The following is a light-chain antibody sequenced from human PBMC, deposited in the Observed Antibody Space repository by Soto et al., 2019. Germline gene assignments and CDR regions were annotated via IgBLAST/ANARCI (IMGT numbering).Light chain of an antibody. V-gene: IGKV3-11*01. CDR1: QSVSSY. Sequence: EIVLTQSPATLSLSPGERATLSCRASQSVSSYLAWYQQKPGQAPRLLIYDASNRATGIPARFSGSGSGTDFTLTISSLEPEDFAVYYCQPRREDITFGQGTRLEIK. J-gene: IGKJ5*01. CDR3: QPRREDIT. CDR2: DAS.